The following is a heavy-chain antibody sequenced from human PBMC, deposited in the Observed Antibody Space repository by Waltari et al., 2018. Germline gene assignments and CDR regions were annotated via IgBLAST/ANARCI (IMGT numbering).Heavy chain of an antibody. CDR1: GFPFSSYW. V-gene: IGHV3-7*04. J-gene: IGHJ4*02. D-gene: IGHD1-26*01. CDR3: AREGGNYGY. CDR2: RKHDGSEK. Sequence: EVQLVESGGGLVQPGGSLRLSCAASGFPFSSYWMTWVSQAQGKGLEWVANRKHDGSEKYYVDSVKGRFTISRDNAKNSLFLQMNSLRAEDTAVYYCAREGGNYGYWGQGTLVTVSS.